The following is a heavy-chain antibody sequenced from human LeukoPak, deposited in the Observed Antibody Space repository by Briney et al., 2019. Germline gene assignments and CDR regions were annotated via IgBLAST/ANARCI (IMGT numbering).Heavy chain of an antibody. J-gene: IGHJ4*02. Sequence: ASVKVSCKASGYTFPNYGFTWVRQAPGQGLEWMGWISVYNGDTNYAQKLQGRVTMTTDTSTSTAYMELRSLRSDDTAVYYCARDNDSRDPPHFDHWGQGTLVTVSS. CDR2: ISVYNGDT. D-gene: IGHD3-16*01. V-gene: IGHV1-18*01. CDR1: GYTFPNYG. CDR3: ARDNDSRDPPHFDH.